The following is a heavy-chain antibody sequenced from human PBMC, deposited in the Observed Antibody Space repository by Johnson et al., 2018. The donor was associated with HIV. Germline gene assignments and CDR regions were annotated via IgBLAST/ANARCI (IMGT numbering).Heavy chain of an antibody. Sequence: QVQLVESGGGVVQPGRSLRLSCAASGFTFSSYGMHWVRQAPGKGLEWVAFIRYDGSNKYYADSVKGRFTISRDNSKYTVYLQMNSLTPEDSALYYCAKGEAQEGWIQLQSYAFDFWGRGTMVTVSS. D-gene: IGHD5-18*01. J-gene: IGHJ3*01. CDR1: GFTFSSYG. CDR2: IRYDGSNK. V-gene: IGHV3-30*02. CDR3: AKGEAQEGWIQLQSYAFDF.